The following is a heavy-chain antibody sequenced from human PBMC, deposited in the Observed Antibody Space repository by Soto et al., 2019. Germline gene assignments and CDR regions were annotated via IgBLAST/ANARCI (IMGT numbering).Heavy chain of an antibody. CDR1: GFTFSSYG. J-gene: IGHJ6*02. V-gene: IGHV3-33*01. CDR2: IWYDGSNK. D-gene: IGHD6-6*01. Sequence: QVQLVESGGGVVQPGRSLRLSCAASGFTFSSYGMHWVRQAPGKGLEWVAVIWYDGSNKYYADSVKGRFTISRDNSKNTLYLQMNSLRAEDTAVYYCATYIAARTYYYGMDVWGQGTTVTVS. CDR3: ATYIAARTYYYGMDV.